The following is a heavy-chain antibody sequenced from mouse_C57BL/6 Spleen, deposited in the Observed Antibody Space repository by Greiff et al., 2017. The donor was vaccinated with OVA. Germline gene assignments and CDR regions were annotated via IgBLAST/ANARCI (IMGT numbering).Heavy chain of an antibody. J-gene: IGHJ1*03. CDR2: INYDGSST. CDR1: GFTFSDYY. V-gene: IGHV5-16*01. Sequence: EVKVVESEGGLVQPGSSMKLSCTASGFTFSDYYMAWVRQVPEKGLEWVANINYDGSSTYYLDSLKSRFIISRDNAKNILYLQMSSLKSEDTATYYCAREDKYWYFDVWGTGTTVTVSS. CDR3: AREDKYWYFDV.